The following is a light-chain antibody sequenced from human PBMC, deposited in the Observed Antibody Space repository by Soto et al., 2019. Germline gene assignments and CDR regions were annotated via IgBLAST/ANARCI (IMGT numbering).Light chain of an antibody. CDR3: QQYDSYWT. V-gene: IGKV1-5*01. CDR1: QSISSW. Sequence: DIQMTQSPSTLSASVGDRVTITCRASQSISSWLAWYQQKPGQAPKLLIFDASTLKGGVPSRFSGSGSGTEFTLTIRSLPPDDFATYYCQQYDSYWTFGQGTEVEIK. J-gene: IGKJ1*01. CDR2: DAS.